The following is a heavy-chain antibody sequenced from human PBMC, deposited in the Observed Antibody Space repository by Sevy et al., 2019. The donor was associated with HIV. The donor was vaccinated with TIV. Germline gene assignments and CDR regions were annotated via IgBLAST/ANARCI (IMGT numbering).Heavy chain of an antibody. V-gene: IGHV3-74*01. CDR3: ARDSGRSGSYYEFDS. D-gene: IGHD1-26*01. J-gene: IGHJ4*02. CDR1: GFTFSSYW. Sequence: GGSLRLSCAASGFTFSSYWMHWVRQVPGKGLVWVSGINPDGSSTSYADSVKGRFTISRDNAKNTLCLQMNSLRAEDTAVYYCARDSGRSGSYYEFDSWGQGALVTVSS. CDR2: INPDGSST.